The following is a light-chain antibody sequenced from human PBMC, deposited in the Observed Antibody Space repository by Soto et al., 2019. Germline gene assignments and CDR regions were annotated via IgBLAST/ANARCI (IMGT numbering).Light chain of an antibody. CDR2: GVT. CDR3: CSYAANSYV. Sequence: QSVLTQPASVSCSPGHSITIACTGTSSDIGNYNLVSWYQQHPGKAPKVIIYGVTKRPSGVSNRFSGSTSGNTASLTISGLQAEDEADYYCCSYAANSYVFGTGTKV. J-gene: IGLJ1*01. V-gene: IGLV2-23*02. CDR1: SSDIGNYNL.